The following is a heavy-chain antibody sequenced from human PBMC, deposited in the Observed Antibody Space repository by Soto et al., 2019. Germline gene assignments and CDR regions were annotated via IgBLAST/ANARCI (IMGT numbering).Heavy chain of an antibody. J-gene: IGHJ4*02. CDR2: ISYDGSNK. CDR1: GFTFSSYG. V-gene: IGHV3-30*18. D-gene: IGHD3-22*01. CDR3: AKDRAYYDSSGYCDY. Sequence: PGGSLRLSCAASGFTFSSYGMHWVRQAPGKGLEWVAVISYDGSNKYYADSVKGRFTISRDNSKNTLYLQMNSLRAEDTAVYYCAKDRAYYDSSGYCDYWGQGTLVTVSS.